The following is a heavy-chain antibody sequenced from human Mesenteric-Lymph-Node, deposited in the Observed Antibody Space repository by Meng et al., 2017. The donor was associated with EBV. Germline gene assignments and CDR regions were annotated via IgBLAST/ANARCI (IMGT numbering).Heavy chain of an antibody. CDR2: TYYMSKWFN. V-gene: IGHV6-1*01. CDR3: TRGAYSAFDI. Sequence: QVTLQQSGSGLVKPSETRSLTCSISGDSVSSDGVAWNWIRQSPSRGLEWLGRTYYMSKWFNDYALSVKSRITINPDTSKNQFSLQLNSVTPEDTAMYYCTRGAYSAFDIWGQGTMVTVSS. D-gene: IGHD5-12*01. CDR1: GDSVSSDGVA. J-gene: IGHJ3*02.